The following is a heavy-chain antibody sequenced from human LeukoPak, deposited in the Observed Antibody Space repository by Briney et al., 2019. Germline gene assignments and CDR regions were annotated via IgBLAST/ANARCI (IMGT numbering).Heavy chain of an antibody. Sequence: PGGSLRLSCAASGFTFSSYGMHWVRQAPGKGLEWVAFIRYDGSNKYYADSVKGRFTISRDNSWNTLYLQMNSLRAEDTALYYCAKDGDTVSGTYYFDMDVWGKGTTVTISS. V-gene: IGHV3-30*02. D-gene: IGHD1-26*01. CDR2: IRYDGSNK. J-gene: IGHJ6*03. CDR3: AKDGDTVSGTYYFDMDV. CDR1: GFTFSSYG.